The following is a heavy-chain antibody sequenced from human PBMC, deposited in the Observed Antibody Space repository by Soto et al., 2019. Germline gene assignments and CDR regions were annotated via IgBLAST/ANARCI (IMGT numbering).Heavy chain of an antibody. V-gene: IGHV1-2*04. CDR1: GYTFTGGY. Sequence: GVPLKLSCKACGYTFTGGYRYWVRQAPRKGLEWMGWINPNSGGTNYAQKFQGWVTMTTDTSISTASMELTRLTSDDTAIYYCARGDSTDCSNGVCSFFYNHDMDVWGQGTTVNGSS. D-gene: IGHD2-8*01. CDR3: ARGDSTDCSNGVCSFFYNHDMDV. J-gene: IGHJ6*02. CDR2: INPNSGGT.